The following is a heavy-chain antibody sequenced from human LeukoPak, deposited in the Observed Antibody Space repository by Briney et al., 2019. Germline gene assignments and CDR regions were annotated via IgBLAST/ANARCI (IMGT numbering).Heavy chain of an antibody. CDR3: ASLAGYYYDNYDY. CDR1: GGSFSGYY. CDR2: IYYSGST. D-gene: IGHD3-22*01. V-gene: IGHV4-39*01. Sequence: SETLSLTCAVYGGSFSGYYWGWLRQPPGKGLEWIGSIYYSGSTYYNPSLKSRVTISVDTSKNQFSLKLSSVTAADTAVYYYASLAGYYYDNYDYWGQGTLVTVSS. J-gene: IGHJ4*02.